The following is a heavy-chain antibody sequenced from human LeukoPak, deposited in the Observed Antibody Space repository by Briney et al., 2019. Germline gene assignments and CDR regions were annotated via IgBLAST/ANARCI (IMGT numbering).Heavy chain of an antibody. CDR2: ISTSGGST. J-gene: IGHJ4*02. CDR3: AKNGHGSGSYYPRTKYYFDY. Sequence: GGSLRLSCAASGFTVGSYAMNWVRQAPGKGLEWVATISTSGGSTYYADFVKGRFTISRDNSKNTLYLQMNSLRAEDTAVYYCAKNGHGSGSYYPRTKYYFDYWGQGTLVTVSA. V-gene: IGHV3-23*01. CDR1: GFTVGSYA. D-gene: IGHD3-10*01.